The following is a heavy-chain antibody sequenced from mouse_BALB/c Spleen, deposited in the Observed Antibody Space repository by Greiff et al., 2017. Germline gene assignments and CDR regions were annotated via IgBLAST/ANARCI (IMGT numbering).Heavy chain of an antibody. CDR2: INPSTGYT. D-gene: IGHD2-1*01. J-gene: IGHJ3*01. Sequence: QVQLQQSGAELAKPGASVKMSCKASGYTFTSYWMHWVKQRPGQGLEWIGYINPSTGYTEYNQKFKDKATLTADKSSSTAYMQLSSLTSEDSAVYYCASYGNFAYWGQGTLVTVSA. CDR1: GYTFTSYW. V-gene: IGHV1-7*01. CDR3: ASYGNFAY.